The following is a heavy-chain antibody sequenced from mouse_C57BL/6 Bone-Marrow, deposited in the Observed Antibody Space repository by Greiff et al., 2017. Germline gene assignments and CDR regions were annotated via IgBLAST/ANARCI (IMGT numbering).Heavy chain of an antibody. CDR3: ARDHYSNADFDY. CDR1: GFTFSSYA. V-gene: IGHV5-4*01. Sequence: EVKLVESGGGLVKPGGSLKLSCAASGFTFSSYAMSWVRQTPETRLEWVATISDGGSYTYYPDNVKGRFTISRDNAKNNLYLQMSHLKSEDTAMYYCARDHYSNADFDYWGQGTTLTVSS. J-gene: IGHJ2*01. D-gene: IGHD2-5*01. CDR2: ISDGGSYT.